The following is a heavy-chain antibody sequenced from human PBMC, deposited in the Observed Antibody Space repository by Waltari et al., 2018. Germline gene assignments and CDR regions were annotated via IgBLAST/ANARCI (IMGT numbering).Heavy chain of an antibody. Sequence: EVQLLESGGGLVQPGGSLRLSCAASGFTFSSYAMSWVRQAPGKGLEWVSAISGSGGSTYYADSEKCRITISRDNSKSTLYLQMNSLRAEDTAVYYCAKDCGGDCYMGYWGQGTLVTVSS. D-gene: IGHD2-21*01. J-gene: IGHJ4*02. CDR2: ISGSGGST. CDR3: AKDCGGDCYMGY. V-gene: IGHV3-23*01. CDR1: GFTFSSYA.